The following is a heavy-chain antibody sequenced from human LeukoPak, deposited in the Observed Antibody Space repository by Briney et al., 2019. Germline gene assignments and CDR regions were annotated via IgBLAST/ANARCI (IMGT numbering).Heavy chain of an antibody. CDR1: GFTFSSYA. CDR2: ISYDGSNK. D-gene: IGHD3-10*01. CDR3: ARDSLPRPVRGVTYNWFDP. V-gene: IGHV3-30-3*01. J-gene: IGHJ5*02. Sequence: PGGSLRLSCAASGFTFSSYAMHWVRQAPGKGLEWVAVISYDGSNKYYADSVKGRFTISRDNSKNTLYLQMNSLRAEDTAVYYCARDSLPRPVRGVTYNWFDPWGQGTLVTVSS.